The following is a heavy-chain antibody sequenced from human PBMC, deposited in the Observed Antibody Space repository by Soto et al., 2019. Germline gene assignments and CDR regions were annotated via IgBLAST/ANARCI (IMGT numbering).Heavy chain of an antibody. V-gene: IGHV3-21*06. D-gene: IGHD3-10*01. CDR1: GFTFTRYS. CDR3: ARGSGDLTAIFDF. CDR2: ISSTTNYI. J-gene: IGHJ4*02. Sequence: GGSLRLSCAASGFTFTRYSMNWVRQAPGKGLEWVSSISSTTNYIYYGDSMKGRFTVSRDNAKNSLYLEMNSLRAEDTAVYYCARGSGDLTAIFDFWGRGTLVTVSS.